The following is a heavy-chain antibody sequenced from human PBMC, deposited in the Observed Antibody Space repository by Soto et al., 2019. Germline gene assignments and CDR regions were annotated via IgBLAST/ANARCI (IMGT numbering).Heavy chain of an antibody. CDR2: IYYSGST. V-gene: IGHV4-31*03. J-gene: IGHJ3*02. Sequence: SETLCVICTFSVGSISIGGYYWSWIRQHPGTGLEWIGYIYYSGSTYYNPSLKSRVTISVDTSKNQFSLKLSSVTAADTAVYYCARDRGYYDSSGYYALDAFDIWGQGTMVTVSS. CDR1: VGSISIGGYY. D-gene: IGHD3-22*01. CDR3: ARDRGYYDSSGYYALDAFDI.